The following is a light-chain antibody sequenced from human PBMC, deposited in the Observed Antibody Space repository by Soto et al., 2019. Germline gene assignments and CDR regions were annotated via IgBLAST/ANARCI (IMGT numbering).Light chain of an antibody. Sequence: EIVLTQSPATLSLSPGERSTLSFMSSQSVSSGLAWYQQKPGQAPRLLIYDASNRATGIPARFSGSGSGTDFTLTISSLEAEDFAVYYCQQRSNWPPITFGQGTRLEIK. CDR2: DAS. CDR3: QQRSNWPPIT. J-gene: IGKJ5*01. V-gene: IGKV3-11*01. CDR1: QSVSSG.